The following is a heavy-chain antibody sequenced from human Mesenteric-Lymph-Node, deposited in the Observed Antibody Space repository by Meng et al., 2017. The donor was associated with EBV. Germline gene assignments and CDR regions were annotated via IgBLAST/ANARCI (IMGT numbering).Heavy chain of an antibody. D-gene: IGHD4-17*01. CDR3: ARGNTVTNPLDS. CDR2: MNPISGNT. CDR1: GYSFSEYD. J-gene: IGHJ4*02. Sequence: VQLVQSGVEWKKPGASVKVSCKASGYSFSEYDINWVRQATGQGLEWMGWMNPISGNTAYARKFLGRVTMTRDTSTGTAYMELSSLRSEDAAVYYCARGNTVTNPLDSWGQGTLVTVSS. V-gene: IGHV1-8*01.